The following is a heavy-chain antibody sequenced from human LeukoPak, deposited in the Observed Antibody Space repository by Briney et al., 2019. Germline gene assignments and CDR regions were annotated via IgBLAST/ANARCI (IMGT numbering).Heavy chain of an antibody. CDR1: GFTFSSYA. CDR2: ISGGGGST. CDR3: AKSRSGLNDAFDI. J-gene: IGHJ3*02. V-gene: IGHV3-23*01. Sequence: GGSLRLSCAASGFTFSSYAMSWVRQAPGKGLEWDSAISGGGGSTYYADSVEGRFTISRDISKNTLYLQMNSLRAEDTAVYYCAKSRSGLNDAFDIWGQGTMVTVSS.